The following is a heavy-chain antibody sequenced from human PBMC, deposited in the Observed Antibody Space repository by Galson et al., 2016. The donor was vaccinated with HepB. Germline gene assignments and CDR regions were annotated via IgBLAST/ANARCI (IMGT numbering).Heavy chain of an antibody. CDR1: GFTFSSFA. CDR3: AAQLGRRAGFDY. J-gene: IGHJ4*02. V-gene: IGHV3-48*03. D-gene: IGHD1-1*01. Sequence: SLRLSCAASGFTFSSFAMHWVRQAPGKGLEWIAFIKESGSPLYYADSVKGRFTISRDNAKNSLYLQMNSLSVEDTAIYYCAAQLGRRAGFDYWGQGILVIVS. CDR2: IKESGSPL.